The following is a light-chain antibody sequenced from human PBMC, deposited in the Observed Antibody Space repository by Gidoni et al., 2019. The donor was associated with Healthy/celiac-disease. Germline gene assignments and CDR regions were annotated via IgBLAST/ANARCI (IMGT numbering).Light chain of an antibody. CDR2: AAS. J-gene: IGKJ4*01. CDR3: QQSYSTPLT. CDR1: QSISSY. V-gene: IGKV1-39*01. Sequence: SCYSGSVGDRVTITCRASQSISSYLNWYQQKPGKAPKLLIYAASSLQSGVPSRFSGSGSGTDFTLTISSLQPEDFATYYCQQSYSTPLTFGGXTKVEIK.